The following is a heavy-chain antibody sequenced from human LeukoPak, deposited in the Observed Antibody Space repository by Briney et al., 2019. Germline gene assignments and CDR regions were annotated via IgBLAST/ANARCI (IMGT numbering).Heavy chain of an antibody. CDR1: GITVSSNF. D-gene: IGHD2-2*01. CDR3: ARWYCSITNCHYDS. J-gene: IGHJ5*01. V-gene: IGHV3-53*01. Sequence: PGGSLRLSCAASGITVSSNFMSWVRQAPGKGLEWVSMIYADGTTYYTDSVKGRFTISRDNSKSTLNLQMVGLRAEDTAVYYCARWYCSITNCHYDSRGQGTLVTVSS. CDR2: IYADGTT.